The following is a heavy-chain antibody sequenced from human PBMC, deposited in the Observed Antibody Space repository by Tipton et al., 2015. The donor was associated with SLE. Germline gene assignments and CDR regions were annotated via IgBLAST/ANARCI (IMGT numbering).Heavy chain of an antibody. D-gene: IGHD6-19*01. V-gene: IGHV4-30-4*01. Sequence: TLSLTCTVSGDSISSGNYYWNWIRQPPGKGLEWIGYISYSGSTYYNPSLKSRVNISVDTSKNQFSLKLSSVTAADTAVYYCATSHERHSSGCTFDYWGQGTLVTASS. CDR3: ATSHERHSSGCTFDY. CDR2: ISYSGST. CDR1: GDSISSGNYY. J-gene: IGHJ4*02.